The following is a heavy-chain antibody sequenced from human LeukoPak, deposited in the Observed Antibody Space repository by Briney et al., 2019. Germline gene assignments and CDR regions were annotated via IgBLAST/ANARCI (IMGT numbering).Heavy chain of an antibody. V-gene: IGHV1-69*04. J-gene: IGHJ5*02. CDR1: GGTFSSYA. Sequence: SVKVSCKASGGTFSSYAISWVRQAPGQGLEWMGRIIPILGIANYAQKFQGRVTITADKSASTAYMELSSLRSEDTAVYYCARDRFSAAVSTVDWFDPWGQGTLVTVSS. CDR2: IIPILGIA. D-gene: IGHD6-13*01. CDR3: ARDRFSAAVSTVDWFDP.